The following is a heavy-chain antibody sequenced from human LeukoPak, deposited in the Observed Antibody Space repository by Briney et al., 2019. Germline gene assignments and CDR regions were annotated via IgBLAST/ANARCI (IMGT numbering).Heavy chain of an antibody. D-gene: IGHD6-13*01. V-gene: IGHV4-61*02. Sequence: SETLSLTCTVSGGSISSGSYYWSWIRQPAAKGLEWIGRIYTSGSTNYNPSLKSRVTISVDTSKNQFSLKLSSVTAADTAVYYCAREKGSSWYTDAFDIWGQGTMVTVSS. CDR1: GGSISSGSYY. CDR2: IYTSGST. J-gene: IGHJ3*02. CDR3: AREKGSSWYTDAFDI.